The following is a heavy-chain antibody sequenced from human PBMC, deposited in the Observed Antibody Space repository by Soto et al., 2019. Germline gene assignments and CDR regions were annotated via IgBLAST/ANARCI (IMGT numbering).Heavy chain of an antibody. D-gene: IGHD6-19*01. J-gene: IGHJ3*02. V-gene: IGHV5-51*01. Sequence: GESLKISFKGSGYSFTSYLIGWVRQMPGKGLEWMGIIYPGDSDTRYSPSFQGQVTISADKSISTAYLQWSSLKASDTAMYYCASWGVAGYDAFYIWGQGTMVTVSS. CDR1: GYSFTSYL. CDR3: ASWGVAGYDAFYI. CDR2: IYPGDSDT.